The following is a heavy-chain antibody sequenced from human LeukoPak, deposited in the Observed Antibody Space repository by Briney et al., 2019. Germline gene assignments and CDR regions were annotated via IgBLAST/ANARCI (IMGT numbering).Heavy chain of an antibody. CDR2: LRYSGDT. CDR3: ARFGYNWNDERNYFAY. V-gene: IGHV4-39*07. Sequence: KPSETLSLNCTVSGGSISSGTFSWGWIRQPPGKGLEWIGSLRYSGDTKYNPSLKSRVTISVDTSKNQFSLKLSSVTAADTAVYYCARFGYNWNDERNYFAYWGQGTLVTVSS. D-gene: IGHD1-1*01. CDR1: GGSISSGTFS. J-gene: IGHJ4*02.